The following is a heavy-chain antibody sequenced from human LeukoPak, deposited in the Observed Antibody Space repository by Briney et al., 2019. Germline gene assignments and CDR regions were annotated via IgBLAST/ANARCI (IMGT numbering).Heavy chain of an antibody. CDR2: INPNSGGT. CDR1: GYTFTGYY. CDR3: ARDFSPLGELSYSPLDY. J-gene: IGHJ4*02. D-gene: IGHD3-16*02. Sequence: GASVKVSCKASGYTFTGYYMHWVRQAPGQGLEWMGWINPNSGGTNYAQKFQGWATMTRDTSISTAYMELSRLRSDDTAVYYCARDFSPLGELSYSPLDYWGQGTLVTVSS. V-gene: IGHV1-2*04.